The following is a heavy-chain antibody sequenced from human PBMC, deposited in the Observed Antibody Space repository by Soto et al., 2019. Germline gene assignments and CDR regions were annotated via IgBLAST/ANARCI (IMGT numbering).Heavy chain of an antibody. CDR3: ASNSMTHDY. Sequence: PGGSLRLSCTASGFAFSTFGMSWVRQAPGKGLEWVSGISNGGSDTYYADSVKGRFIISRDNSKNTLYLQMSSLRGDDTAVYYCASNSMTHDYWGQGTLVTSPQ. V-gene: IGHV3-23*01. CDR2: ISNGGSDT. J-gene: IGHJ4*02. CDR1: GFAFSTFG. D-gene: IGHD3-22*01.